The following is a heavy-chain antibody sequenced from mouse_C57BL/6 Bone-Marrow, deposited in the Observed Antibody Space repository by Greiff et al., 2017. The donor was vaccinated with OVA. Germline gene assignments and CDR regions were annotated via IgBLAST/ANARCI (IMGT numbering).Heavy chain of an antibody. CDR3: AREWLLRTPFAY. CDR2: INPYNGGT. V-gene: IGHV1-19*01. CDR1: GYTFTDYY. Sequence: EVQLQQSGPVLVKPGASVKMSYKASGYTFTDYYMNWVKQSHGKSLEWIGVINPYNGGTSYNQKFKGKATLTVDKSSSTAYMELNSLTSEDSAVYYCAREWLLRTPFAYWGQGTLVTVSA. J-gene: IGHJ3*01. D-gene: IGHD2-3*01.